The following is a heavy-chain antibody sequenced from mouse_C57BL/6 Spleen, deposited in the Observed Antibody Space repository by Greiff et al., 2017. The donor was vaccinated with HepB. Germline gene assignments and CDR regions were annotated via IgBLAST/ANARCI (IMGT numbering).Heavy chain of an antibody. J-gene: IGHJ2*01. Sequence: VQLKESGPGMVKPSQSLSLTCTVTGYSITSGYDWHWIRHFPGNKLEWMGYISYSGSTNYNPSLKSRISITHDTSKNHFFLKLNSVTTEDTATYYCARRALTDYFDYWGQGTTLTVSS. D-gene: IGHD4-1*01. CDR2: ISYSGST. CDR3: ARRALTDYFDY. CDR1: GYSITSGYD. V-gene: IGHV3-1*01.